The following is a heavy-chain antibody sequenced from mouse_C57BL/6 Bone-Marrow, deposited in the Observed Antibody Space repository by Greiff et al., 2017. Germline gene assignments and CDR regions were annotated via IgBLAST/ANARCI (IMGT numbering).Heavy chain of an antibody. CDR2: ISDGGSYT. V-gene: IGHV5-4*01. J-gene: IGHJ3*01. CDR1: GFTFSRYA. CDR3: ARDSYSNYVPWFAY. D-gene: IGHD2-5*01. Sequence: EVKLVESGGGLVKPGGSLKLSCAASGFTFSRYAMSWVRQTPEKRLEWVATISDGGSYTYYPDNVKVRFTISRDNAKNNLYLQMSHLKSEDTAMYYCARDSYSNYVPWFAYWGQGTLVTVSA.